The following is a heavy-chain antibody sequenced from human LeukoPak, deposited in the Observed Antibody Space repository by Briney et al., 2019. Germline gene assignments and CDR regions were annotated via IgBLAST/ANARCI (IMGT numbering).Heavy chain of an antibody. V-gene: IGHV5-51*01. D-gene: IGHD6-13*01. Sequence: GESLKISCKASGYTFSSYWIGWVRQVPGKGLEWMGIIFPGDSETRYSPSFQGQVTISADESINTAYLQWISLRASDTAIYYCARFSAPFDFWGQGTLVTVSS. J-gene: IGHJ4*02. CDR1: GYTFSSYW. CDR3: ARFSAPFDF. CDR2: IFPGDSET.